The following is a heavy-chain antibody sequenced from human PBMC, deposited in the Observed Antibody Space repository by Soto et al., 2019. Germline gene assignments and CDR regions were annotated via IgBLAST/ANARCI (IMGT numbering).Heavy chain of an antibody. D-gene: IGHD3-22*01. J-gene: IGHJ4*02. CDR3: AKEKSRYDRSGYYRPDY. Sequence: QVQLVQSGAEVKKPGSSVRVSCKSSGDTFTFYAISWVRQAPGQGLEWMGGIIPMLNTPSYAQKFQDRVNITADKFTSTAYMELSGLRSEDTAVYYCAKEKSRYDRSGYYRPDYWGQGTLVTVSS. CDR1: GDTFTFYA. CDR2: IIPMLNTP. V-gene: IGHV1-69*06.